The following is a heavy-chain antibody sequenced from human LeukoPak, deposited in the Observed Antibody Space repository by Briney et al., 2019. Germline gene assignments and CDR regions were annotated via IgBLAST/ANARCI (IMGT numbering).Heavy chain of an antibody. CDR3: AKDRGRNGIGCYYYYMDV. Sequence: PGGSLRLSCAASAFTFSSYGMHWVRQAPGKGLEWVAYIQYDRTNEQYAHSVRGRFRISRDNSKNILYLQMNSLRTEDTAVYYCAKDRGRNGIGCYYYYMDVWGKGPRSPSP. V-gene: IGHV3-30*02. D-gene: IGHD5-24*01. CDR1: AFTFSSYG. J-gene: IGHJ6*03. CDR2: IQYDRTNE.